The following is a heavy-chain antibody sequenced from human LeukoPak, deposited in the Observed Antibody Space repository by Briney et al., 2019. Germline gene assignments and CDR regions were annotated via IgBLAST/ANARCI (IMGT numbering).Heavy chain of an antibody. D-gene: IGHD2-2*02. CDR1: GFTQSTYA. CDR2: TSSSDAGT. CDR3: ARDGGYCSSTSCYIGYYYYYMDV. Sequence: GGSLSLSCAASGFTQSTYAMSWVRQTSGKGLEWVAATSSSDAGTFHADSERGRFTISRDNSKHTLYLQMNSLRAEDTAVYYCARDGGYCSSTSCYIGYYYYYMDVWGKGTTVTISS. J-gene: IGHJ6*03. V-gene: IGHV3-23*01.